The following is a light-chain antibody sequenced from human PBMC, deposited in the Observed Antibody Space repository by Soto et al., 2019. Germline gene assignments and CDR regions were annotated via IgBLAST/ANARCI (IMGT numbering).Light chain of an antibody. CDR2: AAS. J-gene: IGKJ2*01. Sequence: DIQMTQSPSSLSASVGDRVTITCRASQSISSYFNWYQQKPGKAPKRLIYAASSLNSGVPSRFSGSGSGTDFTLIISSLQPEDFATYYCQQSYSTLATFGQGTKLEIK. CDR3: QQSYSTLAT. V-gene: IGKV1-39*01. CDR1: QSISSY.